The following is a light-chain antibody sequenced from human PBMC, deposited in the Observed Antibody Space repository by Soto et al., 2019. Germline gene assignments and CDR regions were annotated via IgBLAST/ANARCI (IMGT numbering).Light chain of an antibody. CDR3: QQYNSISGIT. CDR1: QSISSW. V-gene: IGKV1-5*03. CDR2: KAS. Sequence: DIQMTQSPSTLSPSVGDRVTIACRASQSISSWLAWYQQKPGKAPKLLIYKASSLESGVPSRFSGSGSGTEFTLTISSLQPDDFATYYCQQYNSISGITFGQGTRLEIK. J-gene: IGKJ5*01.